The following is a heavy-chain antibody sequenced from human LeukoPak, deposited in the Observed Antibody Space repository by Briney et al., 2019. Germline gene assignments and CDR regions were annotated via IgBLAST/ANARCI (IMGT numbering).Heavy chain of an antibody. J-gene: IGHJ5*02. CDR3: ARDYYDSSHNTYNWFDP. V-gene: IGHV6-1*01. D-gene: IGHD3-22*01. CDR1: GDSVSSNSAA. CDR2: TYYRSKWYN. Sequence: SQTLSLTCAISGDSVSSNSAAWNWIRQSPSRGLEWLGRTYYRSKWYNDYAVSVKSRITINPDTSKNQFSLQLNSVTPEDTAVYYCARDYYDSSHNTYNWFDPWGQGTLVTVSS.